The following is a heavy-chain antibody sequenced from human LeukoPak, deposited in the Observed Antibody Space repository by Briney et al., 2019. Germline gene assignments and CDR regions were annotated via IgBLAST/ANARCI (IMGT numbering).Heavy chain of an antibody. Sequence: GGSLRLSCATSGFTFTSYWMSWVRQAPGKGLEWVANIKEDGSEKYYVDSVKGRFTISRDNAKNSLYLQMNSLRAEDTAVYYCARSSYDFWSGNFYYIDCWGQGTLVTVSS. CDR2: IKEDGSEK. D-gene: IGHD3-3*01. CDR1: GFTFTSYW. CDR3: ARSSYDFWSGNFYYIDC. J-gene: IGHJ4*02. V-gene: IGHV3-7*01.